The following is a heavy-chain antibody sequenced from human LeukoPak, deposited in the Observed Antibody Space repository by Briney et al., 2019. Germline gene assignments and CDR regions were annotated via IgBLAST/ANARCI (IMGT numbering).Heavy chain of an antibody. CDR1: GFTFDAYE. V-gene: IGHV3-48*03. CDR2: ISGSGRTI. Sequence: GGSLRLSCAASGFTFDAYEINWVRQAPGKGLEWVSYISGSGRTIYYADSVKGRFTISWDNAKNSVYLQMNRLRAEDTAVYYCARDVAGARSYWGQGALVSVSS. D-gene: IGHD3-10*01. CDR3: ARDVAGARSY. J-gene: IGHJ4*02.